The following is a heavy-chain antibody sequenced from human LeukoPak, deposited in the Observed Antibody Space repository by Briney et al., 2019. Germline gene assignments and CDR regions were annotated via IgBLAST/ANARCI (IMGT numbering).Heavy chain of an antibody. J-gene: IGHJ4*02. CDR2: IKQDGGEK. D-gene: IGHD5-24*01. V-gene: IGHV3-7*04. Sequence: TGGSLRLSCAASGFTLSSYWMSWVRQAPGKGLEWVANIKQDGGEKYYVDSVKGRFTISRDNAKNSLYLQMNSLRPEDTAVYYCAGRGDGNLYYFDHWGQGTLVTASS. CDR3: AGRGDGNLYYFDH. CDR1: GFTLSSYW.